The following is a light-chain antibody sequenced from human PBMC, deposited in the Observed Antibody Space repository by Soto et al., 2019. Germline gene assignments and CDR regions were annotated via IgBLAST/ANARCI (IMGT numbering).Light chain of an antibody. CDR3: HQGYGPPYT. Sequence: EMTQSPSSLSASVGDRVTITCRASHSISDNVNWYQFQPGKAPKLLIYAASNLQTGVPSRFSGSGSGADFALAISCLQPEDSATYYCHQGYGPPYTFGLGTKLEIK. V-gene: IGKV1-39*01. CDR1: HSISDN. J-gene: IGKJ2*01. CDR2: AAS.